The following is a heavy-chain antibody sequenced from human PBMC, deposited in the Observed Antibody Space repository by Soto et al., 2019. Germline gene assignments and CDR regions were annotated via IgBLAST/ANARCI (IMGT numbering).Heavy chain of an antibody. V-gene: IGHV1-69*06. Sequence: GASVKVSCKASGGTFSSYAISWVRQAPGQGLEWMGGIIPIFGTANYAQKFQGRVTITADKSTSTAYMELSSLRSEDTAVYYCARDPGIAVDGALSDYWGQGTLVTVSS. J-gene: IGHJ4*02. CDR1: GGTFSSYA. D-gene: IGHD6-19*01. CDR2: IIPIFGTA. CDR3: ARDPGIAVDGALSDY.